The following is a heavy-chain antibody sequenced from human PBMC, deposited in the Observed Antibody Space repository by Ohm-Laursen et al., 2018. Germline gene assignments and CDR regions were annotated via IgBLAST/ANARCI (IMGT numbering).Heavy chain of an antibody. CDR1: GFTFSSDT. V-gene: IGHV3-23*01. CDR3: VRGRLAGAFDY. D-gene: IGHD3-16*01. J-gene: IGHJ4*02. CDR2: ISNNGAGT. Sequence: SLRLSCTASGFTFSSDTMSWVRRAPGKGLEWVSSISNNGAGTYYADSVKGRFTISRDNSKNTLYLQMNSLRAEDTAIYYCVRGRLAGAFDYWGQGTLVTVSS.